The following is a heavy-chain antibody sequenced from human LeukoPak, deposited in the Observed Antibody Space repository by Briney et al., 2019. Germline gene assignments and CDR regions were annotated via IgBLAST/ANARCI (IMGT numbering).Heavy chain of an antibody. CDR2: IYYSGST. CDR3: ARGIAVAGVDY. Sequence: SETLSLTCTVSGGSISSYYWSWIRQPPGKGLEWIGYIYYSGSTNYNPSLKSRVTISVDTSKNQFSLRLSSVTAADTAVYYCARGIAVAGVDYWGQGTLVTVSS. V-gene: IGHV4-59*01. CDR1: GGSISSYY. J-gene: IGHJ4*02. D-gene: IGHD6-19*01.